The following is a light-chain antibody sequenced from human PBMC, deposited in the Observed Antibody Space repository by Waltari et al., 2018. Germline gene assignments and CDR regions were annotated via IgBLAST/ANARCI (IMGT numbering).Light chain of an antibody. CDR3: QQYNNWPPIT. CDR1: QSVSSN. V-gene: IGKV3-15*01. Sequence: CRASQSVSSNLAWYQQSPGQAPRLLIYGASTRATGIPARFSGSGSGTEFTLTISSLRSEDFAVYYCQQYNNWPPITFGQGTRLEIK. J-gene: IGKJ5*01. CDR2: GAS.